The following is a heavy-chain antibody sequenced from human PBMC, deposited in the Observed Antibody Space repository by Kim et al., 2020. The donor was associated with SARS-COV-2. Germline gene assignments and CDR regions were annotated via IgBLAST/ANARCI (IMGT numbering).Heavy chain of an antibody. CDR1: GGSFSGYY. V-gene: IGHV4-34*01. CDR3: ARVRKQQLVFLGVYFDY. Sequence: SETLSLTCAVYGGSFSGYYWSWIRQPPGKGLEWIGEINHSGSTNYNPSLKSRVTISVDTSKNQFSLKLSSVTAADTAVYYCARVRKQQLVFLGVYFDYWGQGTLVTVSS. D-gene: IGHD6-13*01. J-gene: IGHJ4*02. CDR2: INHSGST.